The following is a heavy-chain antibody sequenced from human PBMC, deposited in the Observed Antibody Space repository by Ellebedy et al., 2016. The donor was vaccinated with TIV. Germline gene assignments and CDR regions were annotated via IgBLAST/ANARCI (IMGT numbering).Heavy chain of an antibody. CDR2: ISSSSSYT. V-gene: IGHV3-11*06. Sequence: GESLKISCAASGFSFSDYYMSWIRQAPGKGLEWVSYISSSSSYTNYADSVKGRFTISRDNAKNSLYLQMNSLSAEDAAVYYCAREMSRDYAYYYGMDVWGQGTTVTVSS. CDR3: AREMSRDYAYYYGMDV. CDR1: GFSFSDYY. J-gene: IGHJ6*02. D-gene: IGHD4-17*01.